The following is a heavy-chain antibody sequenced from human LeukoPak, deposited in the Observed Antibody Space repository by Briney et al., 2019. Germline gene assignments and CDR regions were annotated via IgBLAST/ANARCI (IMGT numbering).Heavy chain of an antibody. J-gene: IGHJ4*02. D-gene: IGHD5-18*01. CDR2: ISSSSSYI. V-gene: IGHV3-21*01. CDR3: ARGLSAMADY. Sequence: PGGSLRLSCAATGFTFSSYSMNWVRQAPGKGLEWVSSISSSSSYIYYADSVKGRFTISRDNAKNSLYLQMNSLRAEDTAVYYCARGLSAMADYWGQGTLVTVSS. CDR1: GFTFSSYS.